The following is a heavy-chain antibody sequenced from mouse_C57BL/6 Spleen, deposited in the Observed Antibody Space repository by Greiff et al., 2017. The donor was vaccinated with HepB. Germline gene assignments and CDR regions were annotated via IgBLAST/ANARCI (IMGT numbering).Heavy chain of an antibody. V-gene: IGHV6-3*01. CDR1: GFTFSNYW. J-gene: IGHJ3*01. CDR2: IRLKSDNYAT. Sequence: EVQGVESGGGLVQPGGSMKLSCVASGFTFSNYWMNWVRQSPEKGLEWVAQIRLKSDNYATHYAESVKGRFTISRDDSKSSVYLQMNNLRAEDTGIYYCTGLVPAYWGQGTLVTVSA. D-gene: IGHD2-2*01. CDR3: TGLVPAY.